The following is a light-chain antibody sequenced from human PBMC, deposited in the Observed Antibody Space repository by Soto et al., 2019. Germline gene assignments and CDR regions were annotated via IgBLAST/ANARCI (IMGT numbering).Light chain of an antibody. V-gene: IGKV1-5*03. CDR1: QSISVW. CDR3: QQYNSYSRT. Sequence: DIQMTQSPSTLSAFVGDRVTITCRASQSISVWLAWYQQKPGKAPKLLIYKASSLESGVPSRFSGSGSGTEFTLTISSLQPDDFATYYCQQYNSYSRTFGQGTKVEIK. CDR2: KAS. J-gene: IGKJ1*01.